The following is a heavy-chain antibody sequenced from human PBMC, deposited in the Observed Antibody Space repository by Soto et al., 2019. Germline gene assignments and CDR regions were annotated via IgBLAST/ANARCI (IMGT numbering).Heavy chain of an antibody. CDR2: IWYDGSNK. J-gene: IGHJ6*02. V-gene: IGHV3-33*01. CDR3: ARDRSHDVIAAAARSWVNYYYYGMDV. CDR1: GFTFSSYG. D-gene: IGHD6-13*01. Sequence: QVQLVESGGGVVQPGRSLRLSCAASGFTFSSYGMHWVRQAPGKGLEWVAVIWYDGSNKYYADSVKGRFTISRDNSKNTLYLQMNSLRAEETAVYYCARDRSHDVIAAAARSWVNYYYYGMDVWGQGTTVTVSS.